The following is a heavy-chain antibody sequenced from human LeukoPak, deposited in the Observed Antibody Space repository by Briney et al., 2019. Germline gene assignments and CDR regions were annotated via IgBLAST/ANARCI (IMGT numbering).Heavy chain of an antibody. CDR3: VRDLGGRSGH. V-gene: IGHV3-74*01. CDR1: GFTFSSNW. D-gene: IGHD1-26*01. Sequence: GGSLRLSCAASGFTFSSNWMHWVRHAPGKELVWVSRINEDGSTTNYADSVKGRSTIFRDNAKNTLYLQMNSLRAEDTAVYYCVRDLGGRSGHWGQGTLVTVSS. J-gene: IGHJ4*02. CDR2: INEDGSTT.